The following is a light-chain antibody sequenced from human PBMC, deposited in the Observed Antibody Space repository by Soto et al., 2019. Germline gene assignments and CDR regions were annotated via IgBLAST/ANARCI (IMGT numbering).Light chain of an antibody. CDR2: GAS. V-gene: IGKV3D-20*02. CDR3: QHCRVWPVS. J-gene: IGKJ5*01. Sequence: LSQSPETLALSPGERATLSCRASQSVSSSYLAWYQQKPGQAPRLLIYGASTRATGIPARFSGSGSGTDFTLTITSLEPEDFAVYYCQHCRVWPVSSGQATRLEIK. CDR1: QSVSSSY.